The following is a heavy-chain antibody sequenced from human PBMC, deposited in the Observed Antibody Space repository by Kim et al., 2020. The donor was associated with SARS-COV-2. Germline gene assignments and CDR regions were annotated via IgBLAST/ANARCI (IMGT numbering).Heavy chain of an antibody. D-gene: IGHD3-9*01. Sequence: GGSLRLSCAASGFTFSNAWMSWVRQAPGKGLEWVGRIKSKTDGGTTDYAAPVKGRFTISRDDSKNTLYLQMNSLKTEDTAVYYCTTDSGYDILTGYKKVTHIASFDYWGQGTLVTVSS. CDR1: GFTFSNAW. CDR2: IKSKTDGGTT. V-gene: IGHV3-15*01. CDR3: TTDSGYDILTGYKKVTHIASFDY. J-gene: IGHJ4*02.